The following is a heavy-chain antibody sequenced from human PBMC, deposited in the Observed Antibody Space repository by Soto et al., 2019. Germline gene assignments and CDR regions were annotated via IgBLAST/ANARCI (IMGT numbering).Heavy chain of an antibody. Sequence: XXSLRLSCAASRFTVISNYMSWVRQAPGKGLEWVXVIYSXGRTYYKDYVXXRFTIYRXXSKNNLYLKMNSMRAEDTAVYYCARDLNGDLDYWGQGTLVTVSS. CDR2: IYSXGRT. CDR3: ARDLNGDLDY. J-gene: IGHJ4*02. D-gene: IGHD4-17*01. CDR1: RFTVISNY. V-gene: IGHV3-66*01.